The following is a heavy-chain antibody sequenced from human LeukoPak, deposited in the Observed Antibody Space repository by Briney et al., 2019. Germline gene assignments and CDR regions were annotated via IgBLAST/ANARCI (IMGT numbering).Heavy chain of an antibody. Sequence: GTSLRLSCAVSGFAFSSLAMHWVRQAPGKGLEWVAFISYDGNNQYYADSVKGRFTISRDNAKNSLYLQMNSLRAEDTAVYYCARGDYDDSSDIDYWGQGPRVTVPS. D-gene: IGHD3-22*01. J-gene: IGHJ4*02. CDR3: ARGDYDDSSDIDY. CDR2: ISYDGNNQ. V-gene: IGHV3-30-3*01. CDR1: GFAFSSLA.